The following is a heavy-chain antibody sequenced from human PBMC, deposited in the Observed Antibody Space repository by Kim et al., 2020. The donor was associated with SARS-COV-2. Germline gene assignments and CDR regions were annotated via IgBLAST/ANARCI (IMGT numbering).Heavy chain of an antibody. V-gene: IGHV1-69*13. CDR1: GGTFSSYA. J-gene: IGHJ3*02. D-gene: IGHD3-10*01. CDR3: ARKSDGSGSYYNDLFAFDI. Sequence: SVKVSCKASGGTFSSYAISWVRQAPGQGLEWMGGIIPIFGTANYAQKFQGRVTITADESTSTAYMELSSLRSEDTAVYYCARKSDGSGSYYNDLFAFDIWGQGTMVTVSS. CDR2: IIPIFGTA.